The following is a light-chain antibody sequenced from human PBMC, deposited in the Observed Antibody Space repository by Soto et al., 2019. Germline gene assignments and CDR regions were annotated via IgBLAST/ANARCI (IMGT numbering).Light chain of an antibody. CDR3: QQYGSSPWT. CDR2: GAS. V-gene: IGKV3-20*01. Sequence: ENVCTESTGTLSMSRGARAARSWSSRVTVTSSYLALYQQKPGRGPRLLIYGASSRATGIPDRFSGSGSGTDFTLLLSRLAAEDFVVYYCQQYGSSPWTFGQGTKVDI. CDR1: VTVTSSY. J-gene: IGKJ1*01.